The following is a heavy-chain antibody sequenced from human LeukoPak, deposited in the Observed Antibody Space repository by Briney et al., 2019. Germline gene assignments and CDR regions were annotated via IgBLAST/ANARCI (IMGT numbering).Heavy chain of an antibody. V-gene: IGHV1-46*01. CDR2: ITTSGGST. Sequence: GASVKVSCKASGYTFTGYYMHWVRQAPGQGLEWMGIITTSGGSTSYAQNFQGRVTMTRDTSTSTVYMELTSLGSEDTAVYYCARVRTIAAVGPDFDYWGQGTLVTVSS. CDR1: GYTFTGYY. CDR3: ARVRTIAAVGPDFDY. J-gene: IGHJ4*02. D-gene: IGHD6-13*01.